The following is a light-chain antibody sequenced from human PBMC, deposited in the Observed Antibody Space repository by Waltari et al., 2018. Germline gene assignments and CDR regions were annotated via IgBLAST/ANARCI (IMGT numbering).Light chain of an antibody. CDR2: FAS. CDR3: MQALQTPLS. J-gene: IGKJ5*01. CDR1: QSLLDSNGYNH. Sequence: DIVMTQSPLSLPVTPGEPASISCRSTQSLLDSNGYNHLDLYVQKPGQSPQLLIAFASTRASGVPNRFSGSGSGTDFTLTINNVEAEDVGVYYCMQALQTPLSFGQGTRLEI. V-gene: IGKV2-28*01.